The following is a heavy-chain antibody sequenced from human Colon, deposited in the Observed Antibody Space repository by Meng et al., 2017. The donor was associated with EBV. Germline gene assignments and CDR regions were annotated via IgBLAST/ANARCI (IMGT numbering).Heavy chain of an antibody. CDR3: ARVGAYCGGDCYHPR. D-gene: IGHD2-21*02. J-gene: IGHJ4*02. CDR1: GGSLSSRNW. V-gene: IGHV4-4*02. CDR2: IYHSGST. Sequence: QGQLQGSGPGLGNPSGPLALTGAVSGGSLSSRNWWSWVRQPPGKGLEWIGEIYHSGSTNYNPSLKSRVTISVDESKNQFSLRLSSVTAADTAVYYCARVGAYCGGDCYHPRWGQGTLVTVSS.